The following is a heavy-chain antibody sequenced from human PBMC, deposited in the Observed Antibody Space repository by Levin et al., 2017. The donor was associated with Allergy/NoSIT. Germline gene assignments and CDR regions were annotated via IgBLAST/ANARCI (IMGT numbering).Heavy chain of an antibody. CDR2: IIPIFGTA. V-gene: IGHV1-69*13. CDR1: GGTFSSYA. Sequence: SVKVSCKASGGTFSSYAISWVRQAPGQGLEWMGGIIPIFGTANYAQKFQGRVTITADESTSTAYMELSSLRSEDTAVYYCARDVGWKAGRSLVYGMDVWGQGTTVTVSS. D-gene: IGHD6-19*01. CDR3: ARDVGWKAGRSLVYGMDV. J-gene: IGHJ6*02.